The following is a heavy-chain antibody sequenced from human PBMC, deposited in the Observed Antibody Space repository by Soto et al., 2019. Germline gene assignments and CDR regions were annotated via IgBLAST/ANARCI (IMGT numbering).Heavy chain of an antibody. Sequence: ASVKVSCKASGYTFTSYDINWVRQATGQGLEWVGWVNPNSGNTGYAQKFQGRVTMTRNTSISTAYMELSSLRSEDTAVYYCARGRKRSSSWSGAFDIWGQGTMVTVSS. V-gene: IGHV1-8*01. CDR1: GYTFTSYD. J-gene: IGHJ3*02. CDR2: VNPNSGNT. D-gene: IGHD6-13*01. CDR3: ARGRKRSSSWSGAFDI.